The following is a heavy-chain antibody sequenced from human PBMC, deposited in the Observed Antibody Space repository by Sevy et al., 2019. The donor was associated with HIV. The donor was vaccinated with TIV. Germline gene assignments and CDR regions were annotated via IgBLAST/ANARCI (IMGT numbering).Heavy chain of an antibody. Sequence: ASVKVSCKASGYTFTTYPIGWVRQAPGQGLEWMGWISTYSGETRDAQKFQGRATMATDTSTSTAYLELRSLRSDDTAVYYCARDSDGSGHYYADYFDYWGQGTLVTVSS. CDR3: ARDSDGSGHYYADYFDY. CDR1: GYTFTTYP. CDR2: ISTYSGET. D-gene: IGHD3-22*01. J-gene: IGHJ4*02. V-gene: IGHV1-18*01.